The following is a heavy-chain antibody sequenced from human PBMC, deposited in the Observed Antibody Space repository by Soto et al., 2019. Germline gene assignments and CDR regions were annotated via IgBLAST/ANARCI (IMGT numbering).Heavy chain of an antibody. J-gene: IGHJ5*02. V-gene: IGHV2-5*02. CDR3: AHISRPYNWFGP. CDR2: IYWDDDK. Sequence: SGPTLVNPTQTLTLTCTFSGFSLSTNGVGVGWIRQPPGKAPEWLALIYWDDDKRYSPSLKNRVTIIKDTSKNQVVLTMTSMDPVETATYFCAHISRPYNWFGPWGQGALVTVPQ. CDR1: GFSLSTNGVG.